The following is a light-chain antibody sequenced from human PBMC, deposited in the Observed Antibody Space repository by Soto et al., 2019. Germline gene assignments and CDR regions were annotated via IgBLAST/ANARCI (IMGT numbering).Light chain of an antibody. J-gene: IGKJ1*01. CDR1: QSVSSN. Sequence: EVVVTQSPGTLSVSPGERATLSCRASQSVSSNLAWYQQKPGQAPRLLIYGASTRATGIPARFSGSGSGTEFTLTISSLQSEDFALYYCQQYNIWPRAFGQGTKVEIK. CDR3: QQYNIWPRA. CDR2: GAS. V-gene: IGKV3-15*01.